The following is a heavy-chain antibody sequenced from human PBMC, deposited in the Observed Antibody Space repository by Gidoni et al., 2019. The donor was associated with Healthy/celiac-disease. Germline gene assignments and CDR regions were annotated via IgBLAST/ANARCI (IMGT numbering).Heavy chain of an antibody. D-gene: IGHD3-16*02. CDR2: IRSKAYGGTT. CDR1: GFTFGDYA. CDR3: TRERGVIVHPSFDY. J-gene: IGHJ4*02. V-gene: IGHV3-49*04. Sequence: EVQLVESGGGLVQPGRSLRLSCTASGFTFGDYAMSWVRQAPGKGLECIGFIRSKAYGGTTEYAASVKGRFTISRDDSKSIAYLQMNSLKTEDTAVYYCTRERGVIVHPSFDYLGQGTLVTVSS.